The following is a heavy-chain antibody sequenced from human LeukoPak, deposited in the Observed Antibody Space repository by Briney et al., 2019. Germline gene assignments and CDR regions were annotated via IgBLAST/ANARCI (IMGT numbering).Heavy chain of an antibody. CDR1: GYTFTSSD. J-gene: IGHJ4*02. Sequence: ASVKVSCKASGYTFTSSDINWVRQATGQGLEWMGWINPKSGRTGYAKKFQDRVSMTMNTSISTAYMEASSLRFDDTAVYYCARGRSGLAAAGTYDYWGQGTLITVSS. CDR2: INPKSGRT. CDR3: ARGRSGLAAAGTYDY. D-gene: IGHD6-13*01. V-gene: IGHV1-8*01.